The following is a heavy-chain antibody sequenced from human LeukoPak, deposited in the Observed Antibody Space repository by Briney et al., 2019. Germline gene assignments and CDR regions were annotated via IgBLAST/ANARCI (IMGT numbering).Heavy chain of an antibody. CDR3: ARGVDYGDYVVFSHFDY. Sequence: GGSLRLSCAASGFTFSSYSMNWVRQAPGKGLEWVSSISSSSSYIYYADSVKGRFTISRDNAKNSLYLQMNSLRAEDTAVYYCARGVDYGDYVVFSHFDYWGQGTLVTVSS. V-gene: IGHV3-21*01. CDR2: ISSSSSYI. J-gene: IGHJ4*02. CDR1: GFTFSSYS. D-gene: IGHD4-17*01.